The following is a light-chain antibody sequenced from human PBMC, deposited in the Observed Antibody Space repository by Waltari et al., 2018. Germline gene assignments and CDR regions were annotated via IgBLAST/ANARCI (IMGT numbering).Light chain of an antibody. V-gene: IGKV4-1*01. CDR3: QQYYSGRT. CDR1: QSVLFSFSNKNY. CDR2: WSS. J-gene: IGKJ1*01. Sequence: DIVMTQSPDSLAVSLGERATINCKSSQSVLFSFSNKNYLAWYQQKPGQPPKLLIYWSSTRESGVPDRFSGSGSGRDFTLTISSLQAEDVAVYYCQQYYSGRTFGQGTKVEIK.